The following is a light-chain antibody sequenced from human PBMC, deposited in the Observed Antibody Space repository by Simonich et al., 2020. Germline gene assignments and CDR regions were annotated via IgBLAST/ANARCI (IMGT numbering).Light chain of an antibody. V-gene: IGLV6-57*03. J-gene: IGLJ3*02. Sequence: NFMLTQPHSVSESPGKTVTISCTRSSGSIASNSVQWYQQRPGSAPTPVCYEDNQRPSGVPVRFSGSIDSSSNSASLTISGLKTEDEADYYCQSYDSSNQVFGGGTKLTVL. CDR2: EDN. CDR1: SGSIASNS. CDR3: QSYDSSNQV.